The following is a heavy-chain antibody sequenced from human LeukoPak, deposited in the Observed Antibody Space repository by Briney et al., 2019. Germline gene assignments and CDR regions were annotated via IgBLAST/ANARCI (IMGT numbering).Heavy chain of an antibody. CDR1: GFTFSSYA. CDR3: AKDRGGYYGSGSYYNY. J-gene: IGHJ4*02. D-gene: IGHD3-10*01. Sequence: GGSLRLSCAASGFTFSSYAMSWVRQAPGKGLEWVSAISGSGGSTYYADSVRGRFTISRDNSKNTLYLQMNSLRAEDTAVYYCAKDRGGYYGSGSYYNYWGQGTLVTVSS. V-gene: IGHV3-23*01. CDR2: ISGSGGST.